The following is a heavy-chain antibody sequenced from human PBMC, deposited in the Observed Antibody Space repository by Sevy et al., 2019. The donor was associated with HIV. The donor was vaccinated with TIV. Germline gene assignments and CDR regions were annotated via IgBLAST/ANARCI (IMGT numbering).Heavy chain of an antibody. J-gene: IGHJ4*02. CDR1: GIAFSTYA. D-gene: IGHD3-22*01. Sequence: GGSLRLSCASSGIAFSTYAMFWVRQAPGKGLEWVSSISASGYSTYYADSVKGRFTLSRDNSRNTLDLQMNSLRADDTAVYYCAKDFSDVYYYDSSATVDYWGQGTLVTVSS. CDR3: AKDFSDVYYYDSSATVDY. CDR2: ISASGYST. V-gene: IGHV3-23*01.